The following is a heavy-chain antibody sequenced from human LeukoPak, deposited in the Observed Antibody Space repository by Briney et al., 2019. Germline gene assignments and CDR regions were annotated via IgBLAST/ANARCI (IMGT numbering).Heavy chain of an antibody. CDR3: ASLGRQAD. Sequence: PSETLSLTCTVSGGSISSGDYYWSWIRQPPGKGREWIVEINHSGSTNYHPSLKSRVTISVDTSKNQFSLKLSSVTAADTAVYYCASLGRQADWGQGTLVTVSS. V-gene: IGHV4-30-4*01. J-gene: IGHJ4*02. CDR2: INHSGST. CDR1: GGSISSGDYY.